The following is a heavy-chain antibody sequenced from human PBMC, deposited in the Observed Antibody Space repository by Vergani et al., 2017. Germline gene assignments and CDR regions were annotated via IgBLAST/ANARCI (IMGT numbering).Heavy chain of an antibody. CDR1: GFTFSSYS. Sequence: EVQLVESGGALVQPGGSLRLSCAASGFTFSSYSMNWVRQAPGKGLEWVSYISSSSSTIYYADSVKGRFSISRDNAKNSLYLQMNSLRAEDTAVYYCASREDYYDSSGGKYWDRGTLVTVSS. D-gene: IGHD3-22*01. CDR2: ISSSSSTI. CDR3: ASREDYYDSSGGKY. J-gene: IGHJ4*02. V-gene: IGHV3-48*01.